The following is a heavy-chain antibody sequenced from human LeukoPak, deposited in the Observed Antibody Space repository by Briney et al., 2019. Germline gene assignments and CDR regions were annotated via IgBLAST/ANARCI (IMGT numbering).Heavy chain of an antibody. CDR3: ARSYCGGDCREMSGIDI. D-gene: IGHD2-21*02. V-gene: IGHV4-59*01. J-gene: IGHJ3*02. CDR2: IYYSGST. CDR1: GGSISSYY. Sequence: SETLSLTCTVPGGSISSYYWSWIRQPPGKGLEWIGYIYYSGSTNYNPSLKSRVTISVDTSKNQFSLKLSSVTAADTAVYYCARSYCGGDCREMSGIDIWGQGTMVTVSS.